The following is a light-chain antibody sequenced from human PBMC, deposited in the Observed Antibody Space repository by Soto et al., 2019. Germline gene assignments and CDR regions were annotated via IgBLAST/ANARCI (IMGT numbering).Light chain of an antibody. CDR3: KQYNNWPRT. CDR1: QSVSSY. J-gene: IGKJ5*01. CDR2: DAS. Sequence: EIVLTQSPATLSLSPGERATLSCRASQSVSSYLAWYQQKPGQAPRLLIYDASNRATGIPARFSGSASGTEFTLTISSLQSEDFAVYYCKQYNNWPRTFGQGTRLEIK. V-gene: IGKV3-11*01.